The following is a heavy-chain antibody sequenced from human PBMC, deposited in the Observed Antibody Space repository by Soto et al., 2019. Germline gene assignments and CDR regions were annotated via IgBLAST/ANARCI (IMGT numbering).Heavy chain of an antibody. Sequence: QVQLVGSGGGVVQPGASLRLSCEASGFAFSSYAMHWVRQDPGKGLEWVGVISYDGNYIYYADSVKGRFTISRDNSKNTLYVQVNSLRPEDTAVYYCAKGILSATIGPYAMDVWGQGTTVTVSS. V-gene: IGHV3-30*18. CDR3: AKGILSATIGPYAMDV. J-gene: IGHJ6*02. CDR2: ISYDGNYI. D-gene: IGHD3-16*01. CDR1: GFAFSSYA.